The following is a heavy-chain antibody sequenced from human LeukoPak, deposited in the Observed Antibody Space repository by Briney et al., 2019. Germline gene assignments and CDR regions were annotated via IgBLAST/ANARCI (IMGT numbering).Heavy chain of an antibody. V-gene: IGHV4-39*01. CDR3: ARLQAMTATFDI. Sequence: SETLSLTCTVSGVSISTSNYYWGWIRQPPGKGLEWIANIYYSGSTYYNPSLKSRVTISVDTSKNQFSLRLSSVAAADTAVFYCARLQAMTATFDIWGQGTLATVSS. J-gene: IGHJ3*02. CDR2: IYYSGST. CDR1: GVSISTSNYY.